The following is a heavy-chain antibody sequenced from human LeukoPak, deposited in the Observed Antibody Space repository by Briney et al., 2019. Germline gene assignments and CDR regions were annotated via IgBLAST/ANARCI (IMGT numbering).Heavy chain of an antibody. CDR3: ARVTGSGGDY. D-gene: IGHD6-19*01. V-gene: IGHV3-48*01. J-gene: IGHJ4*01. CDR2: ISSSSSTI. Sequence: GGSLRLSCAASGFTFSSYSMNWVRQAPGKGLEWVSYISSSSSTIYYADSVKGRFTISRDNAKNSLYLQMNSLRAEDTAVYYCARVTGSGGDYWGHGTLVTVSS. CDR1: GFTFSSYS.